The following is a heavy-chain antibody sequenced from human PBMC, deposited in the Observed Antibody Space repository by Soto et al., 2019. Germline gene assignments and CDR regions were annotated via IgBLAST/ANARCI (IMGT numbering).Heavy chain of an antibody. Sequence: QVQLVESGGDVVQPGRSLRLSCAASGFSFSDCGMHWVRQAPGKGLEWVAAISSDGSDKYYSESVKGRFTISRDNSRNTLFLQMNSLRVGDTAVYYCVKGSEVARQELDYWGQGTLVTVSS. CDR3: VKGSEVARQELDY. CDR1: GFSFSDCG. J-gene: IGHJ4*02. D-gene: IGHD2-15*01. CDR2: ISSDGSDK. V-gene: IGHV3-30*18.